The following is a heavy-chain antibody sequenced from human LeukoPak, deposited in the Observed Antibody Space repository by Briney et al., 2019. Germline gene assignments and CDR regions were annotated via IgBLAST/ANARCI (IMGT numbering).Heavy chain of an antibody. Sequence: GGSLRLSCAASGFTFSSYAMSWVRQAPGKGLEWVSAISGSGGSTYYADSVKGRFTISRDNSKNTLYLQMNSLRAEDTAVYYCARDSSSSILFDYWGQGTLVTVSS. J-gene: IGHJ4*02. D-gene: IGHD6-6*01. CDR3: ARDSSSSILFDY. V-gene: IGHV3-23*01. CDR2: ISGSGGST. CDR1: GFTFSSYA.